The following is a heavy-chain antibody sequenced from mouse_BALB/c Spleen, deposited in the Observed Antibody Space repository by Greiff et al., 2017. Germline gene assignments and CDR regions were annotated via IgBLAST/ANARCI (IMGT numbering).Heavy chain of an antibody. V-gene: IGHV1-39*01. J-gene: IGHJ2*01. CDR1: GYSFTDYI. Sequence: EVQLQESGAELVRPGTSVKISCKASGYSFTDYIMLWVKQSHGKSLEWIGNINPYYGSTSYNLKFKGKATLTVDKSSSTAYMQLNSLTSEDSAVYYCARSDPRYYFDYWGQGTTLTVSS. CDR2: INPYYGST. D-gene: IGHD2-10*02. CDR3: ARSDPRYYFDY.